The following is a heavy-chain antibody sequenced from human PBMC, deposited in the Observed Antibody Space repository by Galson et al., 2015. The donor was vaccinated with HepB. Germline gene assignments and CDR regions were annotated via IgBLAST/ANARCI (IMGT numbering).Heavy chain of an antibody. V-gene: IGHV4-39*01. CDR1: GGSISSSSYY. J-gene: IGHJ4*02. Sequence: SETLSLTCTVSGGSISSSSYYWGWIRQPPGKGLEWIGSIYYSGSTYYNPSLKSRVTISVDTSKNQFSLKLSSVTAADTAVYYCARHEQTTMVRGPYYLDYWGQGTLVTVSS. CDR2: IYYSGST. CDR3: ARHEQTTMVRGPYYLDY. D-gene: IGHD3-10*01.